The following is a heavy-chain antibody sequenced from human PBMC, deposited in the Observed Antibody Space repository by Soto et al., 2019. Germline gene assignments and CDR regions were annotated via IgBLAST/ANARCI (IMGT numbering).Heavy chain of an antibody. D-gene: IGHD6-13*01. CDR3: ARLPYSSSGTYYFDY. J-gene: IGHJ4*02. CDR1: GGSISSYY. Sequence: SETLSLTCTVSGGSISSYYWSWIRQPAGKGLEWIGRIYTSGSTNYNPSLKSRVTMSVDTSKNQFSLKLSSVTAADTAVYYCARLPYSSSGTYYFDYWGQGTLVTVSS. CDR2: IYTSGST. V-gene: IGHV4-4*07.